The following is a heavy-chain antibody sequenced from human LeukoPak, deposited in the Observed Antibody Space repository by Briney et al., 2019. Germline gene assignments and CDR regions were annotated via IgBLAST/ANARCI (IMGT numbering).Heavy chain of an antibody. CDR1: GYTFTSYY. CDR3: ATSGRYYPVSDAFDI. D-gene: IGHD1-26*01. J-gene: IGHJ3*02. CDR2: INPSGGST. V-gene: IGHV1-46*01. Sequence: ASVKVSCKASGYTFTSYYMHWVRQAPGQGLEWMGIINPSGGSTSYAQKFQGRVTMTRDTSTRPVYMELSSLRPGAPAVYYCATSGRYYPVSDAFDIWGQGTMVTVSS.